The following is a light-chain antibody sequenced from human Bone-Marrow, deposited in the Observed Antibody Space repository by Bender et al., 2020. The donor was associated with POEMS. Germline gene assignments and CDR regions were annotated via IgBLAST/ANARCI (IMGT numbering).Light chain of an antibody. Sequence: QSVLTQPPSASGTPGQRVTISCSGSSSNIGSNPVNWYQHLPGTTPKLLIYSNNQRPSGVPDRFSGSKSGTSGSLAISGLQPEDEADYYCAAWDDILNAYVFGTGTEVTVL. CDR3: AAWDDILNAYV. CDR1: SSNIGSNP. J-gene: IGLJ1*01. V-gene: IGLV1-44*01. CDR2: SNN.